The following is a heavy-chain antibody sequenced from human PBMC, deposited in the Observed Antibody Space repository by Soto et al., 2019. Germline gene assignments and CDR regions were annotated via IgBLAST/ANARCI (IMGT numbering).Heavy chain of an antibody. CDR3: ARFSISWYDAFDI. Sequence: SETLSLTCTVSGGSINNYYWSWIRQPPGEGLEWIGSIYYAGSSNYNPSLNSRVTISLDTSKNHFSLKLSSVTAADTAVYYCARFSISWYDAFDIWGQGTMVTVSS. J-gene: IGHJ3*02. CDR1: GGSINNYY. CDR2: IYYAGSS. V-gene: IGHV4-59*08. D-gene: IGHD6-13*01.